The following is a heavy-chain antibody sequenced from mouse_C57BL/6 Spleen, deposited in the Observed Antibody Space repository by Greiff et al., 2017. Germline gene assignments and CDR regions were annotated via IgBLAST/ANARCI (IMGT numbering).Heavy chain of an antibody. CDR1: GYTFTDYE. Sequence: QVQLQQSGAELVRPGASVTLSCKASGYTFTDYEMHWVKQTPVHGLEWIGAIDPETGGTAYNQKFKGKAILTADKSSSTAYMELRSLTSEDSAVYYWTGSNFHYYAMDYWGQGTSVTVSS. D-gene: IGHD2-5*01. V-gene: IGHV1-15*01. CDR3: TGSNFHYYAMDY. CDR2: IDPETGGT. J-gene: IGHJ4*01.